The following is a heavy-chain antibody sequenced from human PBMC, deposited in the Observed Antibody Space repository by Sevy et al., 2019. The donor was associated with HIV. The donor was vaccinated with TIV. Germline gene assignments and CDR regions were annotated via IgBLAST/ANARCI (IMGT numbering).Heavy chain of an antibody. CDR3: AREGGYCSSTSCYGPVRYYYGMDV. Sequence: GGSLRLSCAASGFTFSSYSMNWVRQAPGKGLEWVSYISSSSSTIYYADSVKGRFTISRDKAKDSLYLQMNSLRDEDTAVYYCAREGGYCSSTSCYGPVRYYYGMDVWGQGTTVTVSS. CDR2: ISSSSSTI. J-gene: IGHJ6*02. CDR1: GFTFSSYS. V-gene: IGHV3-48*02. D-gene: IGHD2-2*01.